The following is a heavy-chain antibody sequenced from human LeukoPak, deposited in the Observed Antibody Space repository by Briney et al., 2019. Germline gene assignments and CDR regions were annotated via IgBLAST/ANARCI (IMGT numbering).Heavy chain of an antibody. CDR3: ARGAYYYYGMDV. V-gene: IGHV4-59*08. CDR2: IYYSGST. J-gene: IGHJ6*02. CDR1: GGSISSYY. Sequence: PSETLSLTCTVSGGSISSYYWSWIRQPPGKGLGWIGYIYYSGSTNYNPSLKSRVTISVDTSKNQFSLKLSSVTAADTAVYYCARGAYYYYGMDVWGQGTTVTVSS.